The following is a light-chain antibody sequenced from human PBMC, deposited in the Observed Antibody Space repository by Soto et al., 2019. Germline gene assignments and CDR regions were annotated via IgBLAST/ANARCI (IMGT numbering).Light chain of an antibody. Sequence: QSVLTQPASVSGSPGQSITISCTGTSSDVGSYNLVSWYQQHPGKAPKVMIYEGSKWPSGVSNRFSGSKSGNTASLTISGLQAEDEADYYCCSYAGSSTFVVFGGGTKVTVL. CDR1: SSDVGSYNL. V-gene: IGLV2-23*03. J-gene: IGLJ2*01. CDR3: CSYAGSSTFVV. CDR2: EGS.